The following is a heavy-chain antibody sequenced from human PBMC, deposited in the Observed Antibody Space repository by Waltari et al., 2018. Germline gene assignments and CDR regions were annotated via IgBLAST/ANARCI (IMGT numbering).Heavy chain of an antibody. CDR1: GFTFGDYA. D-gene: IGHD5-18*01. CDR3: TRDTAMVLLRYYYYYGMDV. CDR2: IRSKAYGGTK. V-gene: IGHV3-49*04. J-gene: IGHJ6*02. Sequence: EVQLVESGGGLVQPGRSLRLSCTASGFTFGDYAMSWVRQAPGKGLEWVGFIRSKAYGGTKEYAASVKGRFIISRDDSKSIAYLQMNSLKTEDTAVYYCTRDTAMVLLRYYYYYGMDVWGQGTTVTVSS.